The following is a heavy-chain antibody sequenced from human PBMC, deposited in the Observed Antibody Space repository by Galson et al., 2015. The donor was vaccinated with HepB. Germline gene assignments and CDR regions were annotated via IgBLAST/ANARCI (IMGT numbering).Heavy chain of an antibody. Sequence: QSGAEVKKPGESLKISCKASGYSFSTHWIGWVRQMPGKGLEWMGIIYPGDSGTRYSPSFQGQVTISADKSISTAYLRWSSLQASDTAMYYCAKTATICSSNSCAAHAFDIWGQGTMVTVSS. CDR2: IYPGDSGT. D-gene: IGHD2-2*01. V-gene: IGHV5-51*03. CDR3: AKTATICSSNSCAAHAFDI. J-gene: IGHJ3*02. CDR1: GYSFSTHW.